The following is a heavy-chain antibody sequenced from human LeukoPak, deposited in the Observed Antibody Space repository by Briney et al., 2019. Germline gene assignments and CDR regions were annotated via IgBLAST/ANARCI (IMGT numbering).Heavy chain of an antibody. CDR1: GGSLSGYY. Sequence: SETLSLTCAVYGGSLSGYYWSWIRQPPGKGLEWIGEINHSGSTNYNPSLKSRVTISVDTSKNQFSLKLSSVTAADTAVYYCARSSWLRYDYWGQGTLVTVSS. J-gene: IGHJ4*02. D-gene: IGHD5-12*01. CDR2: INHSGST. V-gene: IGHV4-34*01. CDR3: ARSSWLRYDY.